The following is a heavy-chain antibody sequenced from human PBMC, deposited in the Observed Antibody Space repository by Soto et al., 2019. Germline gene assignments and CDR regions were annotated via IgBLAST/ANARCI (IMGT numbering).Heavy chain of an antibody. Sequence: QVQLQESGPGLVKPSETLSLTCTVSSGSMRNYFCNWIRQPPGKGLEWLGSISYSGSANYNPSLPSLQGRVSVSVDTSKNQFSLRLSSVTTADTAVYYCAKSVWELHAFDVWGQGTMVTVSS. D-gene: IGHD1-26*01. CDR3: AKSVWELHAFDV. J-gene: IGHJ3*01. CDR1: SGSMRNYF. V-gene: IGHV4-59*01. CDR2: ISYSGSA.